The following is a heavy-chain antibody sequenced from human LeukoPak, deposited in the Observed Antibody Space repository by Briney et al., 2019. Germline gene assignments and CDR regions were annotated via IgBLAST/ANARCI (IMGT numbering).Heavy chain of an antibody. D-gene: IGHD1-26*01. CDR2: IYYSGSV. V-gene: IGHV4-59*01. CDR1: GASISSYF. Sequence: SETLSLTCTVSGASISSYFWSWIRQPAGKGLEWRGYIYYSGSVNYNPSLKSRVTISVDTSKNQFSLNLSSVTAADTAVYYCARVGDSGTYYAFDYWGQGTLVTVPS. J-gene: IGHJ4*01. CDR3: ARVGDSGTYYAFDY.